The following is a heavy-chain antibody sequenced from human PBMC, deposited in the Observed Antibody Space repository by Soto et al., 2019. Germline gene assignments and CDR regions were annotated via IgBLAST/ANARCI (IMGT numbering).Heavy chain of an antibody. CDR2: IKQDGSEK. Sequence: EVQLVESGGGLVQPGGSLRLSCAASGFTFSSYWMSWVRQAPGKGLEWVANIKQDGSEKYYVDSVKGRFTISRDNAKNSLYLHRNSLRAEDTAGYYCARKNYDFWSGYDTGWDYWGQGTLVTVSS. V-gene: IGHV3-7*03. J-gene: IGHJ4*02. CDR1: GFTFSSYW. CDR3: ARKNYDFWSGYDTGWDY. D-gene: IGHD3-3*01.